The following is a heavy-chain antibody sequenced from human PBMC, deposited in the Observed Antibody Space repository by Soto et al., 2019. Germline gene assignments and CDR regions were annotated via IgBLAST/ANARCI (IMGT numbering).Heavy chain of an antibody. Sequence: EVQLVESGGGLVQPGGSLRLSCAASGFTFSSYSMNWVRQAPGKGLEWVSYISSSSSTIYYADSVKGRFTISRDNAKNXLXXQMNGLRDEDTAVYCCARAYAHIVVVTATSWYFDLWGRGTLVTVSS. CDR3: ARAYAHIVVVTATSWYFDL. CDR2: ISSSSSTI. J-gene: IGHJ2*01. V-gene: IGHV3-48*02. D-gene: IGHD2-21*02. CDR1: GFTFSSYS.